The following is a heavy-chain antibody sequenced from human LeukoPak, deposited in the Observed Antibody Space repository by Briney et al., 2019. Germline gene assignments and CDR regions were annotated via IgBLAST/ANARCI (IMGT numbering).Heavy chain of an antibody. Sequence: GGSLRLSCAASGFTFSSYAMSWVRQAPGKGLEWVSDINGSGGSAYYADSVKGRFTISRDNSKNTLYLQMNSLRAEDTAVYYCAIDLSSPPPVGFDPWGQGTLVTVSS. V-gene: IGHV3-23*01. CDR1: GFTFSSYA. D-gene: IGHD3-3*01. CDR2: INGSGGSA. CDR3: AIDLSSPPPVGFDP. J-gene: IGHJ5*02.